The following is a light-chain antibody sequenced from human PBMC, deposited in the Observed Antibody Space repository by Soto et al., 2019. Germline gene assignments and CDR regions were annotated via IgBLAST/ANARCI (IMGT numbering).Light chain of an antibody. V-gene: IGKV2-28*01. CDR3: MQALQTPVT. Sequence: DIVMTQSPLSLPVTPGEPASISCRSSQILFHSNGYTYLDWYLQKPGQSPQVLIYLGSNRASGVSDRFSGSGSGTDFTLKISRVEAEDVGVYYCMQALQTPVTFGQGKRLEIK. CDR1: QILFHSNGYTY. CDR2: LGS. J-gene: IGKJ5*01.